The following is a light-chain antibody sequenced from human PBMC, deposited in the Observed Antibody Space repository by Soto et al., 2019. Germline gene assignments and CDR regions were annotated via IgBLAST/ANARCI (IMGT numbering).Light chain of an antibody. J-gene: IGLJ3*02. CDR2: RNN. CDR3: AAWDDSLNGWV. V-gene: IGLV1-44*01. Sequence: QSVLTQPPSASGTPGQRVTISCSGSSSNIGSNTVNWYQQLPGTAPKLLIYRNNPRPSGVPDRFSGSTSGTSASLAISGLQSADEADYYCAAWDDSLNGWVFGGGTQLTVL. CDR1: SSNIGSNT.